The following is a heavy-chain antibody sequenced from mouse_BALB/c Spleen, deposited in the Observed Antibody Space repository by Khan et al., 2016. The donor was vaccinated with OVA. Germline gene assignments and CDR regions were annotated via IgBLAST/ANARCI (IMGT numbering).Heavy chain of an antibody. J-gene: IGHJ3*01. D-gene: IGHD2-14*01. Sequence: EVQLQESGPSLVQPSQTLSLTCSVTGDSITSGFWSWIRKFPGNKLEYMGYMIYSGYTYYNPSLKGRFSITRQTSKNQYYLQLNSVTTEDTATYYCARSTYRYAFAYWGQGTLVTVSA. V-gene: IGHV3-8*02. CDR1: GDSITSGF. CDR3: ARSTYRYAFAY. CDR2: MIYSGYT.